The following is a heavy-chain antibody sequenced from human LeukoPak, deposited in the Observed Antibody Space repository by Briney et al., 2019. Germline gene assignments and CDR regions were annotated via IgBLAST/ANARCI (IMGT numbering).Heavy chain of an antibody. D-gene: IGHD3-10*01. CDR2: IIPIFGTA. CDR3: ARPLTGSGSYWVAFDI. CDR1: GGTFSSYA. J-gene: IGHJ3*02. V-gene: IGHV1-69*06. Sequence: ASVKVSCKASGGTFSSYAISWVRQAPGQGLEWMGGIIPIFGTANYAQKSQGRVTITADKSTSTAYMELSSLRSEDTAVYYCARPLTGSGSYWVAFDIWGQGTMVTVSS.